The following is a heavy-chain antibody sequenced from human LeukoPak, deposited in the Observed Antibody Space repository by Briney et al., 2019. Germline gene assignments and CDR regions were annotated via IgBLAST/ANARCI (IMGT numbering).Heavy chain of an antibody. J-gene: IGHJ4*02. CDR3: ASRSGNGGYIDY. CDR2: ISSSSSYI. CDR1: GFTFSSYA. D-gene: IGHD4-23*01. Sequence: PGRSLRLSCAASGFTFSSYAMHWVRQAPGKGLEWVSSISSSSSYIYYADSVKGRFTISRDNAKNSLYLQMNSLRAEDTAVYYCASRSGNGGYIDYWGQGTLVTVSS. V-gene: IGHV3-21*01.